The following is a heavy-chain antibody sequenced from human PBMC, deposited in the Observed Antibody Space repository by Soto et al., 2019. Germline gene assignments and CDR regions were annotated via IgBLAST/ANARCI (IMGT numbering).Heavy chain of an antibody. D-gene: IGHD4-17*01. CDR1: GYTFTSYY. CDR3: AGTTVTTRDYYYYYYMDV. Sequence: GASVKVSCKASGYTFTSYYMHWVRQAPGQGLEWMGIINPSGGSTSYAQKFQGRVTMTRDTSTSTVYMELSSLRSEDTAVYYCAGTTVTTRDYYYYYYMDVWGKGTTVTVSS. CDR2: INPSGGST. V-gene: IGHV1-46*03. J-gene: IGHJ6*03.